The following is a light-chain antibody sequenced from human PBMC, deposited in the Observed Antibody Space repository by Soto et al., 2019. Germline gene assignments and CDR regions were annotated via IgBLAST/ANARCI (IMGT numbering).Light chain of an antibody. J-gene: IGKJ1*01. CDR2: AAS. CDR3: QQHQSYST. V-gene: IGKV1-39*01. CDR1: QSISNY. Sequence: DIQMTQSPSSLSASVGDRVTIACRASQSISNYLNWYQQKPGKAPKLLIYAASTLQSGVPPRFSGSGSGTEFTLTISSLQPDDFATYYCQQHQSYSTFGQGTKVDIK.